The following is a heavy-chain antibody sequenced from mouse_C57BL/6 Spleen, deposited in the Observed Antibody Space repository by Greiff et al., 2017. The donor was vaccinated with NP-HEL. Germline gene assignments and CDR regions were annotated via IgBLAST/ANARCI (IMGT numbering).Heavy chain of an antibody. CDR2: IWWDDDK. J-gene: IGHJ2*01. V-gene: IGHV8-8*01. Sequence: QVTLKECGPGILQPSQTLSLTCSFSGFSLRTFGMGVGWIRQPSGKGLEWLAHIWWDDDKYYNPALKSRLTISKDTSKNQVFLKIANVDTADTATYYCARMGYGSSQYYFDYWGQGTTLTVSS. D-gene: IGHD1-1*01. CDR1: GFSLRTFGMG. CDR3: ARMGYGSSQYYFDY.